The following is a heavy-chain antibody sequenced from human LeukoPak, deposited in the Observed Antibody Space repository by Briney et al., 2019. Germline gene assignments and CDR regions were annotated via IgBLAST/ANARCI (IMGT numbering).Heavy chain of an antibody. Sequence: TSETLSLTCAVSGGSISSGGYSWNWIRQPPGKGLEWIGYIYHSGSTYYNPSLKSRVTISVDRSKNQFSLKLSSVTAADTAVYYCARSKAAAKGHFDYWGQGTLVTVSS. D-gene: IGHD4-11*01. CDR2: IYHSGST. CDR1: GGSISSGGYS. V-gene: IGHV4-30-2*01. CDR3: ARSKAAAKGHFDY. J-gene: IGHJ4*02.